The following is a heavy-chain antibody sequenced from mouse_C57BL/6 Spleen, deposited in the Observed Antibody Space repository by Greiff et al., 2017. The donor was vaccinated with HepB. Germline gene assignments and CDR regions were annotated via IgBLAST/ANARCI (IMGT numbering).Heavy chain of an antibody. CDR3: TELGYAMDY. CDR2: IRLKSDNYAT. CDR1: GFTFSNYW. D-gene: IGHD4-1*01. J-gene: IGHJ4*01. V-gene: IGHV6-3*01. Sequence: EVKVVESGGGLVQPGGSMKLSCVASGFTFSNYWMNWVRQSPEKGLEWVAQIRLKSDNYATHYAESVKGRFTISRDDSKSSVYLQMNNLRAEDTGIYYCTELGYAMDYWGQGTSVTVSS.